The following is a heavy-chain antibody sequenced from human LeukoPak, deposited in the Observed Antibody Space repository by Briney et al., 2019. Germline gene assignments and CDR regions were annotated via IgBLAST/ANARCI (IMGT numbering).Heavy chain of an antibody. CDR1: GFRFSSFW. CDR3: ARDRGGDGYKYGGFDS. D-gene: IGHD5-24*01. Sequence: GGSLRLSCVASGFRFSSFWMSWVRQGPGKGLEWVANIKQYESEKQYVDSVKGRFTISTDNAKNSLYLQMDSLRAEDTAVYYCARDRGGDGYKYGGFDSWGQGTLVTVSS. J-gene: IGHJ4*02. CDR2: IKQYESEK. V-gene: IGHV3-7*01.